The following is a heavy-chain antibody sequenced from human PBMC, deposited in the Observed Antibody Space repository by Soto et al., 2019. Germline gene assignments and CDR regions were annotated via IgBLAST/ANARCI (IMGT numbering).Heavy chain of an antibody. CDR1: GGSITDYY. CDR2: IYHGGSA. D-gene: IGHD3-9*01. Sequence: PSETLSLTCAVSGGSITDYYWGWIRQPPGKGLEWIGYIYHGGSANYHPSLKSRVTISLNTSKSQFYMTLTSVTAADSAVYYWAGVDWAPTMTGDYYYSGVDVWGPGTTVTVSS. CDR3: AGVDWAPTMTGDYYYSGVDV. J-gene: IGHJ6*02. V-gene: IGHV4-59*01.